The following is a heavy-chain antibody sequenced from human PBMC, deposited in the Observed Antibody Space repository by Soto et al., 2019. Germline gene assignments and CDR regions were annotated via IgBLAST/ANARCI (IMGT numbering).Heavy chain of an antibody. V-gene: IGHV4-34*01. J-gene: IGHJ1*01. CDR3: ARDFQY. Sequence: QVQLQQWGTGLLKPSETLSLTCAVYGGSLRTYYWSWIRQPPGMGLEWIGEVTHSGSINYNPSLTSRVTISADTSKTQVSLSLRSVTAADTAVYYCARDFQYWGQGSLVIVSS. CDR1: GGSLRTYY. CDR2: VTHSGSI.